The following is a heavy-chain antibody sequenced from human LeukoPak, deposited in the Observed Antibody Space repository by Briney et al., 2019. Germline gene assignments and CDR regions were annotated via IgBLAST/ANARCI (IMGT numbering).Heavy chain of an antibody. CDR2: IYYSGST. CDR3: ARLGDYGGNSDY. Sequence: SETLSLTCTVSGGSISSSYWSWIRQPPGKGLEWIGYIYYSGSTNYNPSLKSRVTISVDTSKNQFSLKLSSVTAADTAVYYCARLGDYGGNSDYWGQGTLVTVSS. CDR1: GGSISSSY. D-gene: IGHD4-23*01. J-gene: IGHJ4*02. V-gene: IGHV4-59*08.